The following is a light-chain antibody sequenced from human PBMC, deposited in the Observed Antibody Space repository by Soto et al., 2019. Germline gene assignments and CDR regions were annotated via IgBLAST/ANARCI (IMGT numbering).Light chain of an antibody. Sequence: IVRTQSPATLSVSSGERATLYCRASQSVSSNLAWYQQKPGQTPRLLIYGASTRATGIPARFSGSGSGTEFTLTISSLQSEDFAVYYCQQYNNWLWTFGQGTKVDIK. J-gene: IGKJ1*01. CDR2: GAS. V-gene: IGKV3-15*01. CDR1: QSVSSN. CDR3: QQYNNWLWT.